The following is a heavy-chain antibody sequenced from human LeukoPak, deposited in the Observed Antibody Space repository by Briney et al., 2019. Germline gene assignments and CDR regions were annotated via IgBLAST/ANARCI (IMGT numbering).Heavy chain of an antibody. CDR3: ASGKYSSGWYLYDY. V-gene: IGHV3-23*01. CDR2: ISGSGGST. CDR1: GFTFSSYG. Sequence: GGTLRLSCAASGFTFSSYGMSWVRQAPGKGLEWVSAISGSGGSTYYADSVKGRFTISRDNSKNTLYLQMNSLRAEDTAVYYCASGKYSSGWYLYDYWGQGTLVTVSS. D-gene: IGHD6-13*01. J-gene: IGHJ4*02.